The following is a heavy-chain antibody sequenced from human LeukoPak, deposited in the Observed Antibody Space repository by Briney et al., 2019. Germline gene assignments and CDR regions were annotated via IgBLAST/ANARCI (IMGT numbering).Heavy chain of an antibody. J-gene: IGHJ4*02. CDR3: AREIRLRDGYKSAFDY. V-gene: IGHV4-30-4*01. CDR1: GGSISSGDYY. D-gene: IGHD5-24*01. CDR2: IYYSGST. Sequence: PSETLSLTCTVSGGSISSGDYYWSWIRQPPGKGLEWIGYIYYSGSTYYNPSLKSRVTISVDTSKNQFSLKLSSVTAADTAVYYCAREIRLRDGYKSAFDYWGQGTPVTVSS.